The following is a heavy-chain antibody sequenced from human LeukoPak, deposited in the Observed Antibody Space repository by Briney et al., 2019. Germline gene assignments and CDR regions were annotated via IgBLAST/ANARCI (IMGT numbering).Heavy chain of an antibody. V-gene: IGHV3-66*01. D-gene: IGHD3-10*01. CDR2: IYNGDNT. CDR1: GFTVGSIH. J-gene: IGHJ4*02. CDR3: ARATEFGYFDY. Sequence: PGGSLRLSCAVSGFTVGSIHMAWVRQAPGKGLEWVSVIYNGDNTYYADSVRGRFTISRDNSKNTLYLQMNSLRAEDTAVYYCARATEFGYFDYWGQGTLVTVSS.